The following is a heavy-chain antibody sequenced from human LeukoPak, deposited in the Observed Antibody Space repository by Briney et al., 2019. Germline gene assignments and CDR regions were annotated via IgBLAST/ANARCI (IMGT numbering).Heavy chain of an antibody. J-gene: IGHJ4*02. CDR2: IYYSGST. CDR1: GGSISSSSYY. Sequence: SETLSLTCTVSGGSISSSSYYWGWIRQPPGKGLEWIGSIYYSGSTYYNPSLKSRVTISVDTSKNQFSLKLSSVTAADTAVYYCASTITVATDYWGQGTLVTVSS. CDR3: ASTITVATDY. D-gene: IGHD4-17*01. V-gene: IGHV4-39*01.